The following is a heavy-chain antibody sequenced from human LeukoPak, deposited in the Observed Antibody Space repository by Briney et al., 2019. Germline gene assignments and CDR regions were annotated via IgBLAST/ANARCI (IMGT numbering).Heavy chain of an antibody. J-gene: IGHJ4*02. CDR3: ASAFPGSSSWGGFDY. CDR2: ISAYNGNT. CDR1: GYTFTSYG. Sequence: ASVKVSCKASGYTFTSYGISWVRQAPGQGLEWMGWISAYNGNTNYAQKLQGRVTMTTDTSTSTAYMELRSLRSDDTAVYYCASAFPGSSSWGGFDYWGQGTLVTVSS. D-gene: IGHD6-13*01. V-gene: IGHV1-18*01.